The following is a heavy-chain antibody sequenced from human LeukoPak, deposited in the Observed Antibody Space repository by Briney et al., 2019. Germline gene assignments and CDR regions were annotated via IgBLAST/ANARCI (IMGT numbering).Heavy chain of an antibody. J-gene: IGHJ4*01. Sequence: SETLSLTCTVSGGSISSDYWSWIRQPPGKGLEWIGYIYISGNTNYNPSLKSRVTISMDTSKNQFSLKLRSVTAADTAVYYCASIAYCGGDCYSGYFDYWGQGTLVTVSS. V-gene: IGHV4-4*08. D-gene: IGHD2-21*02. CDR2: IYISGNT. CDR1: GGSISSDY. CDR3: ASIAYCGGDCYSGYFDY.